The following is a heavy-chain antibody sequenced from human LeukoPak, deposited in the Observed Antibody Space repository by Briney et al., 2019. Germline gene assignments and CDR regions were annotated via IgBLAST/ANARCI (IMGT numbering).Heavy chain of an antibody. V-gene: IGHV4-4*07. CDR1: GGSISSYY. Sequence: NPSETLSLTCTVSGGSISSYYWSWIRQPAGKGLEWIGRIYTSGSTNYNPSLKSRVTMSVDTSKNQFSLKLSSVTAADTAVYYCARTYYGSGSLYYYYYYMDVWGKGTTVTVSS. CDR3: ARTYYGSGSLYYYYYYMDV. CDR2: IYTSGST. J-gene: IGHJ6*03. D-gene: IGHD3-10*01.